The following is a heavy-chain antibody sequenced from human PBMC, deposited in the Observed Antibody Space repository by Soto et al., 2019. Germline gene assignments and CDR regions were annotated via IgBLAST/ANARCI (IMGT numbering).Heavy chain of an antibody. V-gene: IGHV6-1*01. Sequence: PSQTLSVTGAISGSSVSSNIAAWNCIRQSPSRGLYRLGRTYYRSKWYNDYAVSVKSRITINPDTSKNQFSLQLNSVTPEDTAVYYCARGSFRRDIVATYRYNWFDPWGQGTMVTVSS. D-gene: IGHD5-12*01. CDR3: ARGSFRRDIVATYRYNWFDP. CDR1: GSSVSSNIAA. J-gene: IGHJ5*02. CDR2: TYYRSKWYN.